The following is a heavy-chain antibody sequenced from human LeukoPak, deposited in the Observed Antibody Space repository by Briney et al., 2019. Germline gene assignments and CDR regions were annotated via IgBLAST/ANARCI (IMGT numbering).Heavy chain of an antibody. D-gene: IGHD2-15*01. J-gene: IGHJ6*02. Sequence: PGGSLRLSCAASGFTFSTYAMSWVRQALGKGLEWVSTISGSGGSTHYVDSVKGRFTISRDNSKNTLFLQMNSLRAEDTAIYYCAKALPAASYYAMDVWGQGTTVTVSS. CDR2: ISGSGGST. CDR3: AKALPAASYYAMDV. V-gene: IGHV3-23*01. CDR1: GFTFSTYA.